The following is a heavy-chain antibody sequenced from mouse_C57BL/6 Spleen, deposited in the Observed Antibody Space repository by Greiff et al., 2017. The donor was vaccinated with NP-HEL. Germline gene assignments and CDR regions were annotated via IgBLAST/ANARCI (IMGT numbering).Heavy chain of an antibody. CDR2: ISYDGSN. J-gene: IGHJ2*01. V-gene: IGHV3-6*01. D-gene: IGHD1-2*01. Sequence: EVQLQESGPGLVKPSQSLSLTCSVTGYSITSGYYWNWIRQFQGNKLEWMGYISYDGSNNYNPSLKNRISITRDTSKNQVFLKLNSVTTEDTATYYCARRDYGGNFDYWGQGTTLTVSS. CDR1: GYSITSGYY. CDR3: ARRDYGGNFDY.